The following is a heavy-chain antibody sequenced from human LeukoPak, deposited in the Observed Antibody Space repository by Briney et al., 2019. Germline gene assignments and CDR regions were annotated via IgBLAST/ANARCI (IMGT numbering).Heavy chain of an antibody. V-gene: IGHV4-39*01. CDR1: STY. CDR3: VARNGDYSYMDV. Sequence: STYWDWIRQPPGKGLEWIGSIYYSGTTYYNPSLKSRVTISVDASKNQFSLKLSSVTAADTAVYYCVARNGDYSYMDVWGKGTTVTVSS. CDR2: IYYSGTT. D-gene: IGHD1-1*01. J-gene: IGHJ6*03.